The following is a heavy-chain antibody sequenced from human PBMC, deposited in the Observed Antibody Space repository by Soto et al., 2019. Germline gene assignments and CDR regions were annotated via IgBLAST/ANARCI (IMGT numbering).Heavy chain of an antibody. J-gene: IGHJ4*02. CDR3: ARHKTLHGDYDC. D-gene: IGHD4-17*01. V-gene: IGHV4-59*08. CDR2: MYNTGST. CDR1: GGSISGYY. Sequence: SETLSLTCTVSGGSISGYYWSWIRQPPGKGLEWIGYMYNTGSTVYNPSFKSRVTISVDTSKNQFSLKLSSVTAADTAVYYCARHKTLHGDYDCWGQGTLVTVAS.